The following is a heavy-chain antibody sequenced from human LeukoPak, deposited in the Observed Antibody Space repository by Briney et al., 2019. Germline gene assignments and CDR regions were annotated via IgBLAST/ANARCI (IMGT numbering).Heavy chain of an antibody. CDR2: ISHNGGGT. CDR1: GFTFTDYA. D-gene: IGHD6-6*01. J-gene: IGHJ4*02. Sequence: GGSLRLSCAASGFTFTDYAMSWVRQAPEKGLEWVSTISHNGGGTYYAESVKGRFTISRDNSKNTVYLQMNSLRAGDTAVYYCARAHRSSPGLVDYWGQGTLVTVSS. CDR3: ARAHRSSPGLVDY. V-gene: IGHV3-23*01.